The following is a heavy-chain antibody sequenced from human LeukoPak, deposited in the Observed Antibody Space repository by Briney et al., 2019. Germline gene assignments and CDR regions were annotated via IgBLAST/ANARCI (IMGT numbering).Heavy chain of an antibody. CDR3: AKETLPLAVAAYYFDY. J-gene: IGHJ4*02. CDR1: GFTFDDYA. CDR2: ISWNSGSI. Sequence: HPGRSLRLSCAASGFTFDDYAMHWVRQAPGKGLEWVSGISWNSGSIGYADSVKGRFTISRDNAKNSLYLQMNSLRAEDTALYYCAKETLPLAVAAYYFDYWGQGTLVTVSS. D-gene: IGHD6-19*01. V-gene: IGHV3-9*01.